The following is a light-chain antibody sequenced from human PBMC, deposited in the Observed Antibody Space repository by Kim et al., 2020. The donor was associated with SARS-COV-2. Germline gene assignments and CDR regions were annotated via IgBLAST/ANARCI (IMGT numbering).Light chain of an antibody. CDR3: STWDSSLSAVV. CDR2: RNN. Sequence: QTATLTCTGNSNNVGNRGAAWLQQHQVHPPKLLSYRNNNRPSGISERFSASRSGNTASLTIIGLQPEDEADYFCSTWDSSLSAVVFGGGTQLTVL. J-gene: IGLJ2*01. CDR1: SNNVGNRG. V-gene: IGLV10-54*01.